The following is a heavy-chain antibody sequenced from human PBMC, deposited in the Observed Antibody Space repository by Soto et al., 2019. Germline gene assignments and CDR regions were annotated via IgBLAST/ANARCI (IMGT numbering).Heavy chain of an antibody. J-gene: IGHJ4*02. CDR2: INPSDHST. D-gene: IGHD2-15*01. CDR3: ARGARYGGNQVFAY. V-gene: IGHV1-46*03. Sequence: QVQLLQSGAEVKKSGASVKVSCTASGYTFTNYYMHWVRQAPGQGLEWMGMINPSDHSTSTAEKFQGRVTMPSDTSANTVSLELRSLRSDDTAVYYCARGARYGGNQVFAYWGQGTLVIVSS. CDR1: GYTFTNYY.